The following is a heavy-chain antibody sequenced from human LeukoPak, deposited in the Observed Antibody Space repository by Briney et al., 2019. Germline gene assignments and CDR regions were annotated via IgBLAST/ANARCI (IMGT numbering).Heavy chain of an antibody. Sequence: PSETLSLTCTVSGGSISSYYWSWIRQPPGKGLEWIGYIYYSGSTNYNPSFKSRVTISVDTSKNQFSLKLSSVTAADTAVYYCARSIAARPLFDYWGQGTLVTVSS. V-gene: IGHV4-59*08. D-gene: IGHD6-6*01. CDR3: ARSIAARPLFDY. J-gene: IGHJ4*02. CDR1: GGSISSYY. CDR2: IYYSGST.